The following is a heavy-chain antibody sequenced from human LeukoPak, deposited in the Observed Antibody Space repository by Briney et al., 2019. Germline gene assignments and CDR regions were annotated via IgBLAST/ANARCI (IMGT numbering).Heavy chain of an antibody. CDR2: ITGSRGPT. J-gene: IGHJ4*02. V-gene: IGHV3-23*01. CDR1: GFTFSSYA. D-gene: IGHD6-19*01. CDR3: ARDTEAVAGTDY. Sequence: GGSLRLSCAASGFTFSSYAMSWVRQAPGKGLEWVSAITGSRGPTYYADSVKGRFTISRDNAKNSLYLQMNSLRAEDTAVYYCARDTEAVAGTDYWGQGTLVTVSS.